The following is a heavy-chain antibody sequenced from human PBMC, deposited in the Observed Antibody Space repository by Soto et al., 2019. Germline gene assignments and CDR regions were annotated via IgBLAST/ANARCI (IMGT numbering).Heavy chain of an antibody. CDR1: GYTFTTYW. Sequence: PGESLKISCKGSGYTFTTYWISWVRQLPGKGLEWMGRIDPSDSYTSYSPSFQGHVTISADKSIVTAYLQWNSLKPSDTGMYYCARETRERRLSYGYWGQGTLVTVSA. D-gene: IGHD1-26*01. CDR2: IDPSDSYT. J-gene: IGHJ4*02. CDR3: ARETRERRLSYGY. V-gene: IGHV5-10-1*01.